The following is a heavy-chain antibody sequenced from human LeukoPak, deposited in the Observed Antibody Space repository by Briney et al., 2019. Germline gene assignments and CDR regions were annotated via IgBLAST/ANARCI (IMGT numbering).Heavy chain of an antibody. CDR1: GFTFGSYG. CDR3: AKGFYGYSSSWYSGNWFDP. Sequence: GGSLRLSCAASGFTFGSYGMHWVRQAPGKGLEWVAVISYDGSNKYYADSVKGRFTISRDNSKNTLYLQMNSLRAEDTAVYYCAKGFYGYSSSWYSGNWFDPWGQGTLVTVSS. D-gene: IGHD6-13*01. V-gene: IGHV3-30*18. J-gene: IGHJ5*02. CDR2: ISYDGSNK.